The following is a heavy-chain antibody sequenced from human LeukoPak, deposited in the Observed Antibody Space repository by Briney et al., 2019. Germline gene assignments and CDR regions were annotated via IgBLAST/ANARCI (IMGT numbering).Heavy chain of an antibody. V-gene: IGHV5-51*01. Sequence: GESLKISCKGSGHSFTNSWIAWVRQMPGKGLEWMGIIYPGDSDTKYSPSFQGQVTISADKSIGTAYLQWSSLKASDTAMYYCARRLISGYYYYFDYWGQGTLVTVSS. CDR3: ARRLISGYYYYFDY. CDR1: GHSFTNSW. J-gene: IGHJ4*02. D-gene: IGHD3-22*01. CDR2: IYPGDSDT.